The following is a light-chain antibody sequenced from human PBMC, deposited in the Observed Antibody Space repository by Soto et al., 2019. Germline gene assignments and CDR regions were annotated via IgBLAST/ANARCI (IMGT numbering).Light chain of an antibody. CDR2: GAS. V-gene: IGKV3-20*01. Sequence: EIVLTQSPGTLSLSPGERATLSCRASQSVSSNYLVWYQQKPGQAPRLLIHGASSRATGIPDRFSGSGSGTDCTLTISSLEAEDYLVYYFRQYGSSPPWTFGQGTKVEIK. CDR3: RQYGSSPPWT. CDR1: QSVSSNY. J-gene: IGKJ1*01.